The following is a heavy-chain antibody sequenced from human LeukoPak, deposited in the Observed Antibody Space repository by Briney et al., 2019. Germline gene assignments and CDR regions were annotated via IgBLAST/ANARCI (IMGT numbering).Heavy chain of an antibody. Sequence: ASVKVSCKASGYTFTSYAMHWVRQAPGQRLEWMGWINAGSGNTKYSQKFQGRVTITRDTSASTAYMELSSLRSEDTAVYYCARRWSRFDYWGQGTLVTVSS. V-gene: IGHV1-3*01. CDR3: ARRWSRFDY. J-gene: IGHJ4*02. D-gene: IGHD5-24*01. CDR2: INAGSGNT. CDR1: GYTFTSYA.